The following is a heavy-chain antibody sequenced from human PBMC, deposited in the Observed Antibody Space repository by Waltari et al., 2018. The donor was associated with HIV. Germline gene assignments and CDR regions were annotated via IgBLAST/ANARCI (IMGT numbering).Heavy chain of an antibody. CDR2: INHSGST. CDR1: GGSFSGHY. Sequence: QVHLQQWGAGLLKPSETLSLTCAVYGGSFSGHYWNWIRQPPGKGLEWIGEINHSGSTNYNPSLWGRVSISIDTSKNQFSLKLTSVTAADTAGYYCARGSLYCSAGSCYPFSFDYWGQGILVAVSS. J-gene: IGHJ4*02. CDR3: ARGSLYCSAGSCYPFSFDY. D-gene: IGHD2-15*01. V-gene: IGHV4-34*01.